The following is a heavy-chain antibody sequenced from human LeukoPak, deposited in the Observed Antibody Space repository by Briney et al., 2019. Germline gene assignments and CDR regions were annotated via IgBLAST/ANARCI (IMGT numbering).Heavy chain of an antibody. D-gene: IGHD1-1*01. J-gene: IGHJ4*02. V-gene: IGHV3-53*01. CDR2: IYSGGST. CDR1: GGTFSSYA. CDR3: ARGTVYFDY. Sequence: ASVKVSCKASGGTFSSYAISWVRQAPGKGLEWVSVIYSGGSTYYADSVKGRFTISRDNSKNTLYLQMNSLRAEDTAVYYCARGTVYFDYWGQGTLVTVSS.